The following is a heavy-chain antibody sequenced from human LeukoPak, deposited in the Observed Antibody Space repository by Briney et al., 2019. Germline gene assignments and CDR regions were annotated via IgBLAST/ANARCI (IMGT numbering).Heavy chain of an antibody. CDR1: GYTFTSYD. CDR2: MNPNSGNT. V-gene: IGHV1-8*01. J-gene: IGHJ5*02. CDR3: ARVVPAAITNWFDP. D-gene: IGHD2-2*01. Sequence: GASVKVSCKASGYTFTSYDINWVRQATGQGLEWMGRMNPNSGNTGYAQKFQGRVTMTRNTSISTAYMELSSLRSEDTAVYYCARVVPAAITNWFDPWGQGTLVTVSS.